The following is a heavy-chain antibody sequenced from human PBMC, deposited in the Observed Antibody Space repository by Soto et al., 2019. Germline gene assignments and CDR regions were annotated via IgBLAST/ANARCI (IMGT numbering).Heavy chain of an antibody. Sequence: QVQLQESGPGLVKPSGTLSLTCAVSGGSISSSNLWSWVRQPPGTGLEWIGEIYHSGSTNYNPSLKIRVTISVDKSKHQFSLKLGAVTAADTAVYYCARGLLFGGDLDYWGQGTLVTVSS. CDR3: ARGLLFGGDLDY. D-gene: IGHD3-10*01. CDR2: IYHSGST. J-gene: IGHJ4*02. CDR1: GGSISSSNL. V-gene: IGHV4-4*02.